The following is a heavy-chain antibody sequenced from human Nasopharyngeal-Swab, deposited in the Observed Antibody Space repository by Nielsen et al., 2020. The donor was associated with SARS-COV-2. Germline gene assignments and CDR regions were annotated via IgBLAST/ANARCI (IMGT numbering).Heavy chain of an antibody. CDR3: ARGGADGDDAFDI. Sequence: GESLKISCAASGFTFSSYGMHWVRQAPGKGLEWVAVISYDGSNKYYADSVKGRFTISRDNSKNTLYLQMNSLRAEDTAVYYCARGGADGDDAFDIWGQGTMVTVSS. CDR2: ISYDGSNK. V-gene: IGHV3-30*03. D-gene: IGHD3-10*01. CDR1: GFTFSSYG. J-gene: IGHJ3*02.